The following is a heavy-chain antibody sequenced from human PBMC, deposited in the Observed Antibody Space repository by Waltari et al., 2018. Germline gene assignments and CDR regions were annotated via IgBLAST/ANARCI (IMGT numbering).Heavy chain of an antibody. Sequence: QVQLVQSGAEVKKPGASVKVSCKASGYTFTSYYMHWVRQAPGQGLEWMGIINPSGGNTGYAQKFQGRVTMTRNTSISTAYMELSSLRSEDTAVYYCARRLVGNDYWGQGTLVTVSS. V-gene: IGHV1-46*01. CDR3: ARRLVGNDY. CDR1: GYTFTSYY. CDR2: INPSGGNT. D-gene: IGHD2-8*02. J-gene: IGHJ4*02.